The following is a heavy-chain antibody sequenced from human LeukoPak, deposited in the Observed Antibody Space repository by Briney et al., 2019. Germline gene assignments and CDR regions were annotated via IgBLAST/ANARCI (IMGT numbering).Heavy chain of an antibody. CDR3: ASSRVRTAARPFDY. CDR2: INHSGST. D-gene: IGHD6-6*01. J-gene: IGHJ4*02. CDR1: GGSFSGYY. Sequence: PSETLSLTCAVYGGSFSGYYWSWIRQPPGNGLEWIGEINHSGSTNYNPSLKSRVTISVDTSKNQFSLKLSSVTAADTAVYYCASSRVRTAARPFDYWGQGTLVTVSS. V-gene: IGHV4-34*01.